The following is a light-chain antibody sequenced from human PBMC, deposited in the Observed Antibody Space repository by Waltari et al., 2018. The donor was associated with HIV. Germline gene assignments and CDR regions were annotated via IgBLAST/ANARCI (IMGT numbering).Light chain of an antibody. CDR2: GAT. V-gene: IGKV3-20*01. CDR1: QSVTNNY. Sequence: DIVLTQSPGTLSLPPGVRATPSCSASQSVTNNYLAWFQHKPGQAPRLLIYGATSRATGIPDRFSGGGSGTDFTLTISRVQPEDFAVYYCQQYDTSPPYTFGRGTKLDIK. CDR3: QQYDTSPPYT. J-gene: IGKJ2*01.